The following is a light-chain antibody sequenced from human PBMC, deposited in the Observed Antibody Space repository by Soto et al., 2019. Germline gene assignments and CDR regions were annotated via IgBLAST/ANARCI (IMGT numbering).Light chain of an antibody. CDR3: SSYTSTSTYV. CDR1: SNYLGGYNY. J-gene: IGLJ1*01. Sequence: QSVLTQPASVSGSPGQSITISCTGTSNYLGGYNYVSWYQQHPGKVPKLIIHDVSDRPSGVSDRFSGSKSGNTASLTISGLQAEDEADYYCSSYTSTSTYVFGTGTKVTVL. V-gene: IGLV2-14*01. CDR2: DVS.